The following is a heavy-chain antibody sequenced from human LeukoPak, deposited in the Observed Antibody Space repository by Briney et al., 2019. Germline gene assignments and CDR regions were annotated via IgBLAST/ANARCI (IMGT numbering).Heavy chain of an antibody. CDR3: ARIRIVGATYYFDY. J-gene: IGHJ4*02. CDR2: ITGTTTYT. D-gene: IGHD1-26*01. CDR1: GFTFSDYY. Sequence: PGGSLRLSCAASGFTFSDYYMSWIRQAPGKGLEWVSFITGTTTYTYYADSVKGRFTISRDNAKKSLYLQMISLRAEDTAAYYCARIRIVGATYYFDYWGQGTLVTVSS. V-gene: IGHV3-11*03.